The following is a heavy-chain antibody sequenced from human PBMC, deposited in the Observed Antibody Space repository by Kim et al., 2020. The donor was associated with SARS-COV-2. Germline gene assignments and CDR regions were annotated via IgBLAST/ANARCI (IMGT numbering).Heavy chain of an antibody. D-gene: IGHD3-10*01. J-gene: IGHJ4*02. CDR1: GFTFSSYA. CDR2: ISGSGGST. Sequence: GGSLRLSCAASGFTFSSYAMSWVRQAPGKGLEWVSAISGSGGSTYYADSVKGRFTISRDNSKNTLYLQMNSLRAEDTAVYYCAKDPITYYYGSGVSDYWGQGTLVTVSS. V-gene: IGHV3-23*01. CDR3: AKDPITYYYGSGVSDY.